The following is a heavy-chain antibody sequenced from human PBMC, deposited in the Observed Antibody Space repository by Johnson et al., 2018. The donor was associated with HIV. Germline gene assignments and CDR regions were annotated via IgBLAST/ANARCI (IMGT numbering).Heavy chain of an antibody. J-gene: IGHJ3*02. D-gene: IGHD3-9*01. CDR3: VRSNGRLAAFDI. Sequence: VQLVESGGGLVQPGGSLRLSCAASGFTFSSYWMSWVRQAPGKGLEWVSYISSSGSTIYYADSVKGRFTISRDNAKNSLYLQMNSLRAEDTAVYYCVRSNGRLAAFDIWGQGTMVTVSS. CDR2: ISSSGSTI. V-gene: IGHV3-48*04. CDR1: GFTFSSYW.